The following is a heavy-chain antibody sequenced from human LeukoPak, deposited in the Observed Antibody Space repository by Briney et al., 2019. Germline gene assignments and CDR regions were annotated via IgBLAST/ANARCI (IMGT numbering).Heavy chain of an antibody. V-gene: IGHV3-23*01. CDR3: ARDGGATMVRGVATYDS. CDR2: IDSSGGVT. D-gene: IGHD3-10*01. CDR1: GFIFSSYG. Sequence: PGGSLRLSCTASGFIFSSYGMTWVRQAPGKGLEWVSGIDSSGGVTYYADSVRGRFTISRDNSKNTLYLQMNDLRAEDTAVYYCARDGGATMVRGVATYDSWGQGTLVTVSS. J-gene: IGHJ4*02.